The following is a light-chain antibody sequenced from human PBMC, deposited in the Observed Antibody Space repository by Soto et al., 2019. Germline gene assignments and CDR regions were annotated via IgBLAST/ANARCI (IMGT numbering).Light chain of an antibody. CDR3: PQYGSSPWT. V-gene: IGKV3-20*01. CDR1: QSVSSIY. J-gene: IGKJ1*01. CDR2: AAS. Sequence: EIVLTQSPDTLSLSPGEGATLSCRASQSVSSIYLGWYQQKPGQAPRLLIYAASSRATGIPDRFSGSGSGTDFTLTISRLEPEDFAVYYWPQYGSSPWTFGQGTKVEIK.